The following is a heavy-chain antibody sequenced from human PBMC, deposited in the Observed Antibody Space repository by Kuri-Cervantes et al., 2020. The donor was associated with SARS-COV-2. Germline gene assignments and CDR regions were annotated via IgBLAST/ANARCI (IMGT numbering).Heavy chain of an antibody. CDR3: ARQDFKREIDY. D-gene: IGHD3-3*01. CDR2: INPNGGGT. Sequence: ASVKVSCKASGYTFTDYYIHWVRQAPGQGLEWMGWINPNGGGTNYAQKFQGRVTMTRGTSITTAYMELSSVTAADTAVYYCARQDFKREIDYWGQGTLVTVSS. V-gene: IGHV1-2*02. J-gene: IGHJ4*02. CDR1: GYTFTDYY.